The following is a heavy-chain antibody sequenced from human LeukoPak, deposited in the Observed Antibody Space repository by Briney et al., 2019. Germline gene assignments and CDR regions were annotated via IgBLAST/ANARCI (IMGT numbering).Heavy chain of an antibody. CDR2: IRYDGSYK. CDR3: AKQMLRGTNWFDP. J-gene: IGHJ5*02. D-gene: IGHD3-10*01. V-gene: IGHV3-30*02. CDR1: GFTFSSYG. Sequence: GGSLRLSCAASGFTFSSYGMHWVRQAPGKGLEWVAFIRYDGSYKYYADSVKGRLTISRDNSRNTLYLQMNSLRPEDTAVYYCAKQMLRGTNWFDPWGQGTLVTVSS.